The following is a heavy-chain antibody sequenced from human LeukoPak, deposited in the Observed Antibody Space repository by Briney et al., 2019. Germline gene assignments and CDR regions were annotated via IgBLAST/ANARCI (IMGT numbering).Heavy chain of an antibody. V-gene: IGHV4-34*01. J-gene: IGHJ4*02. Sequence: SETPSLTCAVYGGSFSGYYWRWIRPPPRKGLEWIGEINHSGSTNYNPSLKSRVTISVDTSKNQFSLKLSSVTAADTAVYYCAIIVGAINYWGQGTLVTVSS. CDR3: AIIVGAINY. CDR1: GGSFSGYY. CDR2: INHSGST. D-gene: IGHD1-26*01.